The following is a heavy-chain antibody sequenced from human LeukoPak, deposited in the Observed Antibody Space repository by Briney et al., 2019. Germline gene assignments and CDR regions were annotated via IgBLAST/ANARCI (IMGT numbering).Heavy chain of an antibody. CDR1: GGSISIGGYS. J-gene: IGHJ5*02. D-gene: IGHD2-2*01. Sequence: PSQTLSLTCAVYGGSISIGGYSWSWIRQPPGKGLEWIGYIYHSGSTYYNPSLKSRVTISVDRSKNQFSLKLSSVTAADTAVYYCARYCSSTNCYGSYNWFDPWGQGTLVTVSS. V-gene: IGHV4-30-2*01. CDR3: ARYCSSTNCYGSYNWFDP. CDR2: IYHSGST.